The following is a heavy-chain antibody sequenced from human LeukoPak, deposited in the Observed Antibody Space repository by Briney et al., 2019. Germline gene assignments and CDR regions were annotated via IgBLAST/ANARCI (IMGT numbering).Heavy chain of an antibody. D-gene: IGHD3-10*01. J-gene: IGHJ4*02. CDR1: GGSISPYY. CDR2: IYTSGKS. CDR3: ARAGHGSGSSVDY. Sequence: SETLSLTCTVPGGSISPYYWSWIRQPAGKGLEWIGRIYTSGKSNYNPSLKSRVTMSVDTSKNQFSLKLASVTAADTAVYYCARAGHGSGSSVDYWGQGTLVTVSS. V-gene: IGHV4-4*07.